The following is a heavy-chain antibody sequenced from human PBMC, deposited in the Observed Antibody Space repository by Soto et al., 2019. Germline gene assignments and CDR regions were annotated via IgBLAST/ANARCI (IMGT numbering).Heavy chain of an antibody. CDR2: ISYDGSNK. CDR3: AKVIAARWSGMDV. V-gene: IGHV3-30*18. J-gene: IGHJ6*02. Sequence: AGGSLRLSCAASGFTFSSYGMHWVRQAPGKGLEWVAVISYDGSNKYYADSVKGRFTISRDNSKNTLYLQMNSLRAEDTAVYYCAKVIAARWSGMDVWGQGTTVTVSS. CDR1: GFTFSSYG. D-gene: IGHD6-6*01.